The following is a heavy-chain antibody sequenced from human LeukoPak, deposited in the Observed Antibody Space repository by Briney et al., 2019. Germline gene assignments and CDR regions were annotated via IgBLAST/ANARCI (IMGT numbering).Heavy chain of an antibody. D-gene: IGHD6-19*01. CDR1: GFTFSSYA. CDR3: ARGTVIAVAGTFDY. Sequence: GGSLRLSCAASGFTFSSYAMHWVRQAPGKGLEYGSAISSNGGSTYYANSVKGRFNISRDNSKNTLYLQMGSLRAEDMAVYYCARGTVIAVAGTFDYGGRGPLAT. V-gene: IGHV3-64*01. CDR2: ISSNGGST. J-gene: IGHJ4*02.